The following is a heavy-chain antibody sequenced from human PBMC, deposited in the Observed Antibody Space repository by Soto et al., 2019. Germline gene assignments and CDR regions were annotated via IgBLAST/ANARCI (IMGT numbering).Heavy chain of an antibody. CDR2: INAGNGNT. CDR3: ARRLEYYDSSGSLGY. J-gene: IGHJ4*02. D-gene: IGHD3-22*01. V-gene: IGHV1-3*01. Sequence: AASVKVSCKASGYTFTSYAMHWVRQAPGQRLEWVGWINAGNGNTKYSQKFQGRVTITRDTSASTAYMELSSLRSEDTAVYYCARRLEYYDSSGSLGYWGQGTLVTVSS. CDR1: GYTFTSYA.